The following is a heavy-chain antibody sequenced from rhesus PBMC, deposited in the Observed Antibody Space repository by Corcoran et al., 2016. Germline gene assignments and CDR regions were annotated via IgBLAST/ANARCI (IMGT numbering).Heavy chain of an antibody. CDR2: IYGNSAST. CDR1: GDSISGYYY. Sequence: QVQLQQWGEGLVKPSETLSLTCAVYGDSISGYYYWSWIHQPPGKGLEWIGYIYGNSASTNYNPSLKNRVTISKDTSKNQFSLKLSSVTAADTAVYYCAKDNYGYDYWGQGVLVTVSS. V-gene: IGHV4-73*01. J-gene: IGHJ4*01. D-gene: IGHD4-17*01. CDR3: AKDNYGYDY.